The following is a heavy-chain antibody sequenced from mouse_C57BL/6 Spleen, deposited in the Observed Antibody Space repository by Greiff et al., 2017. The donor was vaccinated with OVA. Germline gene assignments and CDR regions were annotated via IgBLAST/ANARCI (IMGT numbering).Heavy chain of an antibody. D-gene: IGHD4-1*01. J-gene: IGHJ3*01. V-gene: IGHV6-6*01. CDR3: TRNWDEGLVY. Sequence: EVKLMESGGGLVQPGGSMKLSCAASGITFSDAWMDWVRQSPEKGLEWVAGIRNKANNHATDYAESVKGKFTISRDDSKSSVYLQMNSLRAEDTGIYYCTRNWDEGLVYWGQGTLVTVSA. CDR1: GITFSDAW. CDR2: IRNKANNHAT.